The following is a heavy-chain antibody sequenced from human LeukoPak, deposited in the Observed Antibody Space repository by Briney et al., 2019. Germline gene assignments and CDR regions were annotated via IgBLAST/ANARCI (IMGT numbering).Heavy chain of an antibody. CDR2: IIPIFGTA. CDR3: ASQRYYDFWSGSWDYYMDV. Sequence: GASVKVSCKASGGTFSSYATSWVRQAPGQGLEWMGGIIPIFGTANYAQKFQGRVTITTDESTSTAYMELSSLRSEDTAVYYCASQRYYDFWSGSWDYYMDVWGKGTTVTVSS. V-gene: IGHV1-69*05. D-gene: IGHD3-3*01. J-gene: IGHJ6*03. CDR1: GGTFSSYA.